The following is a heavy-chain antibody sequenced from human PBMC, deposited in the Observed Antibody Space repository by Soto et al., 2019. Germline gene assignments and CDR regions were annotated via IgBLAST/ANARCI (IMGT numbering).Heavy chain of an antibody. CDR3: ARQGYYYDSSGYFVY. J-gene: IGHJ4*02. D-gene: IGHD3-22*01. CDR2: INPSGGST. V-gene: IGHV1-46*01. CDR1: GYTFTSYY. Sequence: ASVKVSCKASGYTFTSYYMHWVRQAPGQGLEWMGIINPSGGSTSYAQKFQGRVTMTRDTSTSTVYMELSSLRSEDTAVYYCARQGYYYDSSGYFVYWGQGTLVTGSS.